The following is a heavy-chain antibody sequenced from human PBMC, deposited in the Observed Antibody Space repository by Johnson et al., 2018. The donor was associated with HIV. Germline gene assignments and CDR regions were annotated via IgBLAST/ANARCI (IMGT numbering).Heavy chain of an antibody. J-gene: IGHJ3*02. CDR2: ISNDGSNK. CDR3: ARGTYYYDSRTASDAFDI. V-gene: IGHV3-30-3*01. D-gene: IGHD3-22*01. Sequence: QVQLVESGGGLVQPGGSLRLSCAASGFTFSSYWMHWVRQAPGKGLQWVAVISNDGSNKYYADSVKGRFTISRDNSKNTLYVQMDSLRAEDTAVYYCARGTYYYDSRTASDAFDIWGQGTMVTVSS. CDR1: GFTFSSYW.